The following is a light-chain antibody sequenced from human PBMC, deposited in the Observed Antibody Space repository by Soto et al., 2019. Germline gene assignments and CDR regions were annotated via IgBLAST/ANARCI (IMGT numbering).Light chain of an antibody. Sequence: QSVLTQPASVSGSPGQLITISCAGTSSDVGAYNYVSWYQQHPGKAPKLVIYEVGDRPSGVSNRFSGSKSGNTASLTISGLQAEDEADYYCSSYTSSTTQVFGGGTQLTVL. CDR3: SSYTSSTTQV. CDR1: SSDVGAYNY. J-gene: IGLJ7*01. V-gene: IGLV2-14*01. CDR2: EVG.